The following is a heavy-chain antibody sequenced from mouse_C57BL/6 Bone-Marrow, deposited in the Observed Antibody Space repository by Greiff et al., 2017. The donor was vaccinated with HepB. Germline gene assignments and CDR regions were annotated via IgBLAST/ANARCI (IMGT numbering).Heavy chain of an antibody. V-gene: IGHV1-81*01. CDR2: IYPRSGNT. Sequence: VQLQQSGAELARPGASVKLSCKASGYTFTSYGISWVKQRTGQGLEWIGEIYPRSGNTYYNEKFKGKATLTADKSSITAYMELRSLTSEDSAVYFCVRSSCFFAIDYWGQGTSVTVSS. CDR1: GYTFTSYG. CDR3: VRSSCFFAIDY. J-gene: IGHJ4*01.